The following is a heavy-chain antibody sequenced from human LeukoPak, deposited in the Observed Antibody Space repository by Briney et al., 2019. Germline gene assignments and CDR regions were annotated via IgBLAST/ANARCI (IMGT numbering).Heavy chain of an antibody. CDR1: GGSISSSSYY. J-gene: IGHJ5*02. CDR3: ARHGDYYDSSGPYGFDP. CDR2: IYYSGST. Sequence: PSETLSLTCTVSGGSISSSSYYWGWIRQPPGKGLERIGRIYYSGSTYYNPSLKSRVTISVDTSKNQFSLKLSSVTAADTAVYYCARHGDYYDSSGPYGFDPWGQGTLVTVSS. D-gene: IGHD3-22*01. V-gene: IGHV4-39*01.